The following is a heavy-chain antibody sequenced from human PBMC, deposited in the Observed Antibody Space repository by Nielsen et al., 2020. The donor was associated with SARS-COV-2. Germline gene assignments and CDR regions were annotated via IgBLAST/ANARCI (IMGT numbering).Heavy chain of an antibody. CDR2: ISSDGREK. CDR1: AFTFSNYA. D-gene: IGHD3-3*01. Sequence: GGSLTLSCAASAFTFSNYAVHWVRQAPGKGLEWVAVISSDGREKYYADSVRGRFSISRDTSKNTVYLQMNSVRADDTGVYYCANFWDWGQGTLVTVSS. J-gene: IGHJ4*02. V-gene: IGHV3-30*04. CDR3: ANFWD.